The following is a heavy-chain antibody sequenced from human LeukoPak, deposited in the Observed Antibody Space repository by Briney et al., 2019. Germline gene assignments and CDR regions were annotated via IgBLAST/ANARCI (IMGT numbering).Heavy chain of an antibody. CDR1: RFTFSSYG. V-gene: IGHV3-33*01. CDR3: ARVDSSSVGPLGY. Sequence: PGGSLRLSCAASRFTFSSYGMHWVRQAPGKGLEWVAAIWYDGSEKYYADSVKGRFTISRDNSKNTLYLQTNSLRVEDTAVYYCARVDSSSVGPLGYWGQGTLVTVSS. CDR2: IWYDGSEK. J-gene: IGHJ4*02. D-gene: IGHD6-13*01.